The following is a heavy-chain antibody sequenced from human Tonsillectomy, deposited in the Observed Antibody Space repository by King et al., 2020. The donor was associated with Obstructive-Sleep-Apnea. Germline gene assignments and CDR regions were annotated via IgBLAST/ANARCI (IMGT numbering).Heavy chain of an antibody. V-gene: IGHV3-13*01. CDR3: AREVEEGMDV. CDR1: GFTFSSYV. Sequence: VQLVESGGGLVQPGGSLRLSCAASGFTFSSYVMHCVRPATVKGLEWVSAIGTAGDTYCLGSGTGRLTTSREHAKNSLYLQMNSLRAGDTAVYYCAREVEEGMDVWGQGTTVTVSS. D-gene: IGHD2-15*01. CDR2: IGTAGDT. J-gene: IGHJ6*02.